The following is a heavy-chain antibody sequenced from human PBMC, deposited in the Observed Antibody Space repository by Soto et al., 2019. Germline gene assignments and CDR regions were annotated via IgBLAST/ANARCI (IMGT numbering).Heavy chain of an antibody. CDR2: VRNKVKSYTT. CDR1: GFTFSDHY. Sequence: GGSLRLSCAASGFTFSDHYMDWVRQAPGKGLEWVGRVRNKVKSYTTDYAASVRGRLIISRDDSHSSIYLQMNSLKTEDTAVYYCVRDRNWSYDSWGLGTLVTVSS. CDR3: VRDRNWSYDS. J-gene: IGHJ5*02. V-gene: IGHV3-72*01. D-gene: IGHD5-12*01.